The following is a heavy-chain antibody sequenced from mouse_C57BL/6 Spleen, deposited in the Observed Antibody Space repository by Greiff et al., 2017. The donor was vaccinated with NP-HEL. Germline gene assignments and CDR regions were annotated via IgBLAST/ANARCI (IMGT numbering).Heavy chain of an antibody. J-gene: IGHJ3*01. CDR1: GFTFSSYG. Sequence: EVQLVESGGDLVKPGGSLKLSCAASGFTFSSYGMSWVRQTPDKRLEWVATISSGGSYTYYPDSVKGRFTLSRDNAKNTLYLQMSSLKSEDTAVYYCARGYYDYDTLADWGQGTLVTVSA. V-gene: IGHV5-6*01. D-gene: IGHD2-4*01. CDR3: ARGYYDYDTLAD. CDR2: ISSGGSYT.